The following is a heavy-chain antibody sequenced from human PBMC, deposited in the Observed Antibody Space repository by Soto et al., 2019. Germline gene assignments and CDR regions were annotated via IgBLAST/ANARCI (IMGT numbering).Heavy chain of an antibody. J-gene: IGHJ5*02. Sequence: SETLSLTCTVSGGSISSYYWSWIRQPPGKGLEWIGYIYYSGSTNYNPSLKSRVTISVDTSKNQFSLKLSSVTAADTAVYYCARDRSSVGDWWFDLWGQGTLVTVSS. CDR2: IYYSGST. CDR1: GGSISSYY. V-gene: IGHV4-59*01. D-gene: IGHD3-10*01. CDR3: ARDRSSVGDWWFDL.